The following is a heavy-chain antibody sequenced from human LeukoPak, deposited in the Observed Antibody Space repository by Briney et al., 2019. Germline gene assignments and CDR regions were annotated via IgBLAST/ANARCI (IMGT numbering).Heavy chain of an antibody. Sequence: GASVKVSCKASGYSFTSNYIHWVRQAPGQGLEWMGMIYPRDGSTSYAQKFQGRVTVTRDTSTSTVHMELSGLRSEDTAVYYCARRKVPAAIRTDYYYYCMDVWGQGTTVTVSS. D-gene: IGHD2-2*02. CDR2: IYPRDGST. CDR1: GYSFTSNY. CDR3: ARRKVPAAIRTDYYYYCMDV. J-gene: IGHJ6*02. V-gene: IGHV1-46*01.